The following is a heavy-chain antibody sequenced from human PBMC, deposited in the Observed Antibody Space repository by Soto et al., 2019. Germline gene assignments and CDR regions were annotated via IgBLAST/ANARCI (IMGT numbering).Heavy chain of an antibody. V-gene: IGHV1-8*01. Sequence: GASVKFSCNASGYTFASYETNCVRQANGKGLVSMGWMNPKSGNTGYKQQFQGRVTMTRNTSITTAYMELSSLRSEDTCVYYCAVIGFGALDAFDTWGQGTMVSVSS. CDR2: MNPKSGNT. CDR1: GYTFASYE. J-gene: IGHJ3*02. CDR3: AVIGFGALDAFDT. D-gene: IGHD3-10*01.